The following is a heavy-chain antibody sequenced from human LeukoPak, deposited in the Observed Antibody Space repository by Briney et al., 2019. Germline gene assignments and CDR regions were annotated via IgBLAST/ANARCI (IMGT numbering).Heavy chain of an antibody. CDR2: IYHSGST. CDR1: GGSISSSNW. J-gene: IGHJ4*02. D-gene: IGHD3-10*01. V-gene: IGHV4-4*02. Sequence: SGSLSLTCAVSGGSISSSNWWSWVRQPPGKGLEWIREIYHSGSTNYNPSLKSRVTISVDTSKKQFSLKLSSVTAADTAVYYCASYYGSGRHYYFDYWGQGTLVTVSS. CDR3: ASYYGSGRHYYFDY.